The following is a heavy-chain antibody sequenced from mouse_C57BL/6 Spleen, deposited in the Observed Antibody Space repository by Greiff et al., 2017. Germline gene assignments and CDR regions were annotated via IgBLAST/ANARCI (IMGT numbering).Heavy chain of an antibody. CDR3: TRWARV. CDR1: GYTFTDYE. V-gene: IGHV1-15*01. J-gene: IGHJ1*03. CDR2: IDPETGGT. Sequence: VQLQQSGAELVRPGASVTLSCKASGYTFTDYEMHWVKQTPVHGLEWIGAIDPETGGTAYNQKFKVKAILTADKSSSTAYMELRSLTSEDSAVYYCTRWARVWGTGTTVTVSS.